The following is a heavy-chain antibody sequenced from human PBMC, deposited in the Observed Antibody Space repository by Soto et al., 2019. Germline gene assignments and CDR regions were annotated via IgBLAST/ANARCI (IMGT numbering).Heavy chain of an antibody. V-gene: IGHV3-49*03. Sequence: QPGGSLRLSCTASGFTFGDYAMSWFRQAPGKGLEWVGFIRSKAYGGTTEYAASVKGRFTISRDDSKSIAYLQMNSLKTEDTAVYYCTRDDPSGWYDYYYYGMDVWGQGTTVTVSS. CDR2: IRSKAYGGTT. J-gene: IGHJ6*02. CDR1: GFTFGDYA. CDR3: TRDDPSGWYDYYYYGMDV. D-gene: IGHD6-19*01.